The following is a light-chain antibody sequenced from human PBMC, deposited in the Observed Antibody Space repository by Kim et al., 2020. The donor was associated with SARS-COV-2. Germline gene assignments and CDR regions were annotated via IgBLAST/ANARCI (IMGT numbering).Light chain of an antibody. V-gene: IGLV3-19*01. J-gene: IGLJ1*01. CDR3: TSRDINNNHYV. CDR2: GKN. CDR1: ILRRSF. Sequence: SSELPQDPAVSVALGQTVRITCQGDILRRSFAAWYQQKPGQAPVLVTYGKNYRPSGIPDRFSGSNSESTASLTITGAQAEDGADYYCTSRDINNNHYVFG.